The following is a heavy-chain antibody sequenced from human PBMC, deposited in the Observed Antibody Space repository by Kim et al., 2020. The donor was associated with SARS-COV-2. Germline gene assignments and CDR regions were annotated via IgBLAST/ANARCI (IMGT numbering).Heavy chain of an antibody. CDR3: ARRKTSCSGGSCPPRG. CDR1: GGSISSSSYY. V-gene: IGHV4-39*01. CDR2: IYYSGST. J-gene: IGHJ4*01. Sequence: SETLSLTCTVSGGSISSSSYYWGWIRQPPGKGLEWIGSIYYSGSTYYNPSLKSRATISVDTSKNQFSLKLSSVTAADTAVYYWARRKTSCSGGSCPPRGWGQGTLVTVSS. D-gene: IGHD2-15*01.